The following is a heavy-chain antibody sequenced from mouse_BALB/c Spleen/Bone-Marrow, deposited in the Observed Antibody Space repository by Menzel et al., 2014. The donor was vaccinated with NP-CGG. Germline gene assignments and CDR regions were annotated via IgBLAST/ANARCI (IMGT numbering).Heavy chain of an antibody. CDR2: ISSGGSYT. Sequence: EVQLVESGGGLVKPGGSLKLSCAASGFTFSSYTMSWVRQTPEKRLEWVATISSGGSYTYYPDSVKGRFTTSRDNAKNTLYLQMSSLKSEDTAMYYCTRDLYDGYYYYAMDYWGQGTSVTVSS. V-gene: IGHV5-6-4*01. CDR3: TRDLYDGYYYYAMDY. J-gene: IGHJ4*01. D-gene: IGHD2-3*01. CDR1: GFTFSSYT.